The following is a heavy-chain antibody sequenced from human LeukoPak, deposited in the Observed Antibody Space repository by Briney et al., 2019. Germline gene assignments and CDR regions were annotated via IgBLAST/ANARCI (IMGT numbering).Heavy chain of an antibody. D-gene: IGHD6-13*01. CDR3: AKEVAAVGIGAFDI. V-gene: IGHV3-23*01. Sequence: PGGSLRLSCAASGFTFSSYGMHWVRQAPGKGLEWVSAIIGSGGSTYYAASVNSRFTISRDNSKNTLYLQMNSLRAEDTALYYCAKEVAAVGIGAFDIWGHGTMVTVSS. CDR1: GFTFSSYG. J-gene: IGHJ3*02. CDR2: IIGSGGST.